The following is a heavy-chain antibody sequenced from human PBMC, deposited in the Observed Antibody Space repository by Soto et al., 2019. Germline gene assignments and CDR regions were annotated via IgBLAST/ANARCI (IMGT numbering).Heavy chain of an antibody. D-gene: IGHD3-10*01. V-gene: IGHV3-74*02. CDR3: ARGGSSNYGPRGSRVADF. CDR1: GFTLNDYW. J-gene: IGHJ4*02. CDR2: INADGTSA. Sequence: EVQLVESGGGLVQRGGSLRLSCEASGFTLNDYWMHWVRQAPGKGLVWGARINADGTSANYADSVKGRFTISRDNTKNTVYLMMNSLRAEALAVYYCARGGSSNYGPRGSRVADFWGLGTLVTLSS.